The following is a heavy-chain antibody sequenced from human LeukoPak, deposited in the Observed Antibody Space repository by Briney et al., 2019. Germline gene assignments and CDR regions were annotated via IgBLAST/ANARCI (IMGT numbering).Heavy chain of an antibody. CDR3: ARDQGYCSGGSCYATGSDY. V-gene: IGHV1-69*04. CDR2: IIPILGIA. J-gene: IGHJ4*02. CDR1: GGTFSSYA. D-gene: IGHD2-15*01. Sequence: ASVKVSCKASGGTFSSYAISWVRQAPGQGLEWMGRIIPILGIANYAQKFQGRVTITADKSTSTAYMELSSLRSEDTAVYYCARDQGYCSGGSCYATGSDYWGQGTLVTVSS.